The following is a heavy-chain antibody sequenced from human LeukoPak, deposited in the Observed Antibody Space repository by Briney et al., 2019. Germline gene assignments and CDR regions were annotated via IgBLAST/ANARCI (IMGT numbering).Heavy chain of an antibody. D-gene: IGHD3-16*01. CDR3: ARGGLENGYTSNDGFDI. CDR1: GGSSSAYY. V-gene: IGHV4-59*01. Sequence: SETLSLTCTVSGGSSSAYYWSWIRQPPGKGLEWIGYIYYSGSTKYNPSLKSRVTMSVDTSRNQFSLKLSSVPAADTAVYYCARGGLENGYTSNDGFDIWGQGTMVTVYS. CDR2: IYYSGST. J-gene: IGHJ3*02.